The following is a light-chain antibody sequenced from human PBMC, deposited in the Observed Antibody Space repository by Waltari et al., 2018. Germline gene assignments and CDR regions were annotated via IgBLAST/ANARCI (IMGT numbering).Light chain of an antibody. CDR2: SNG. CDR1: SSNIGSNI. CDR3: AAWGDSLLGV. V-gene: IGLV1-44*01. Sequence: QSVLTQPPSASGTPGQRVTISCSGSSSNIGSNIVNWYQQLPGTAPKLLIYSNGQRPSGVPDRFSGSKSGTSAYLAISGLHSEDEAEYYCAAWGDSLLGVVGGGTKLTVL. J-gene: IGLJ3*02.